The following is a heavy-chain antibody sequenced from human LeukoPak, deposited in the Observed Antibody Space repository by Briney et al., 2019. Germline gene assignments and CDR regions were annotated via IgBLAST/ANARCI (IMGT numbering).Heavy chain of an antibody. CDR3: ARKGSVGGNFDY. CDR1: GFTFSSYS. CDR2: ISSSSSYI. Sequence: PGGSLRLSCAASGFTFSSYSMNWVRQAPGKGLEWVSSISSSSSYIYYADSVNGRFTISRDNAKNSLYLQMNSLRAEDTAVYYCARKGSVGGNFDYWGQGTLVTVSS. J-gene: IGHJ4*02. D-gene: IGHD3-16*01. V-gene: IGHV3-21*01.